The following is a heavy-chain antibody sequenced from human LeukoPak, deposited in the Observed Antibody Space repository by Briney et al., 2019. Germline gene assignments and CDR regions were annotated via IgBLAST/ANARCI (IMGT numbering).Heavy chain of an antibody. V-gene: IGHV4-39*07. D-gene: IGHD6-13*01. J-gene: IGHJ4*02. CDR2: IYYSGST. CDR1: GGSINSGNHY. Sequence: PSETLSLTCTVSGGSINSGNHYWGWIRQSPGKGLEWIGNIYYSGSTYYNPSLKSRVTLSIDTFKNQFSLRLSSVTAADTAVYYCARHALYSSSWYFFDHWGQGTLVTVSS. CDR3: ARHALYSSSWYFFDH.